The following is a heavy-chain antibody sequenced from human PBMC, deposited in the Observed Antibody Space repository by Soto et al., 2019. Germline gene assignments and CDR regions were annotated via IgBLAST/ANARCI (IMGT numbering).Heavy chain of an antibody. J-gene: IGHJ5*02. CDR1: GYTFTSYD. CDR2: MNPNSGNT. CDR3: ARGHCSSTSCYNYWFDP. V-gene: IGHV1-8*01. Sequence: ASVKVSCKASGYTFTSYDINWVRQATGQGLEWMGWMNPNSGNTGYAQKFQGRVTMTRNTSISTAYMELSSLRSEDTAVYYCARGHCSSTSCYNYWFDPWGQGTLVTVSS. D-gene: IGHD2-2*01.